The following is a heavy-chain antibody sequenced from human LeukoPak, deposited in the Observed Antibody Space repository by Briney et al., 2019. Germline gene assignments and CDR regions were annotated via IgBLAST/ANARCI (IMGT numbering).Heavy chain of an antibody. Sequence: PGGSLRLSCAASGFTFSSYWMSWVRQAPGKGLEWVANIKQDGSEKYYMGPVKGRFTISGDNAKNSLYLQMNSLRAEDTAVYYCASSVTRPYYFDYWGQGTLVTVSS. CDR1: GFTFSSYW. CDR3: ASSVTRPYYFDY. V-gene: IGHV3-7*01. J-gene: IGHJ4*02. CDR2: IKQDGSEK. D-gene: IGHD4-17*01.